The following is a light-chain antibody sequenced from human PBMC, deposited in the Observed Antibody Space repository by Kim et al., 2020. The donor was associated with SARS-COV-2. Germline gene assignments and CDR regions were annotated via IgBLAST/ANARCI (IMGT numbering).Light chain of an antibody. Sequence: ASVGDRVTITCRASQGISNYLAWYQQKPGKVPKLLSYAASTLQSGVPSRFSGSGSGTDFTLTISSLQPEDVATYYCQKYHSAPRTFGQGTKVDIK. CDR1: QGISNY. V-gene: IGKV1-27*01. CDR2: AAS. J-gene: IGKJ1*01. CDR3: QKYHSAPRT.